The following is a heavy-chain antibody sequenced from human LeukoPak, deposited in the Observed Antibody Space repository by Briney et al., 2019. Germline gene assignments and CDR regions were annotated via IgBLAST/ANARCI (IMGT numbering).Heavy chain of an antibody. CDR3: ARGQAQYYYDLGY. V-gene: IGHV3-48*01. CDR2: ISSSSSTI. CDR1: GFTFSSYS. J-gene: IGHJ4*02. Sequence: GGSPRLSCAASGFTFSSYSMNWVRQAPGKGLEWVSYISSSSSTIYYADSVKGRFTISRDNAKNSLYLQMNSLRAEDTAVYYCARGQAQYYYDLGYWGQGTLVTVSS. D-gene: IGHD3-22*01.